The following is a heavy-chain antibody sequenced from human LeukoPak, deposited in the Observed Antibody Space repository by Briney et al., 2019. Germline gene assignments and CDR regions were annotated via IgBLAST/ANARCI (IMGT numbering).Heavy chain of an antibody. CDR1: GFTFSTYA. J-gene: IGHJ4*02. CDR2: ISGSGDNR. Sequence: PGGSLRLSCAASGFTFSTYAMNWVRQAPGKGLEWVSTISGSGDNRYYADSVKGRFTISRDNSKNTLYLQMNSLRAEDTAVYYCAKKGYYDGSGYYMYYFDHWGQGTLVTVSS. V-gene: IGHV3-23*01. D-gene: IGHD3-22*01. CDR3: AKKGYYDGSGYYMYYFDH.